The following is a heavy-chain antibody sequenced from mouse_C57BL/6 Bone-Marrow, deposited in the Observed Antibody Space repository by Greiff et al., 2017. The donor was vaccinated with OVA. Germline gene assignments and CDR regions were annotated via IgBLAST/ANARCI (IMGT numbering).Heavy chain of an antibody. D-gene: IGHD1-1*01. CDR3: ARGGSSYTWFAY. J-gene: IGHJ3*01. Sequence: VQLQQSGAELVRPGTSVKMSCKAPGYPSTTYGLGGAKQRPGHGLEWIGDIYPGGGYTNYNEKFKGKATLTADKSSSTAYMQFSSLTSEDSAIYYCARGGSSYTWFAYWGQGTLVTVSA. V-gene: IGHV1-63*01. CDR1: GYPSTTYG. CDR2: IYPGGGYT.